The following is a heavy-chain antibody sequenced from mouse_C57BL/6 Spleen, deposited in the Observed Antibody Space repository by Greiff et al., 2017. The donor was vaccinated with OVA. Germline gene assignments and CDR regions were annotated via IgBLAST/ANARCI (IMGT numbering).Heavy chain of an antibody. J-gene: IGHJ2*01. CDR1: GYTFTDYY. CDR2: INPNNGGT. V-gene: IGHV1-26*01. CDR3: ARTDSNYLDY. D-gene: IGHD2-5*01. Sequence: VQLQQSGPELVKPGASVKISCKASGYTFTDYYMNWVKQSHGKSLEWIGDINPNNGGTSYNQKFKGKATLTVDKSSSTAYMELRSLTSEDSAVYYCARTDSNYLDYWGQGTTLTVSS.